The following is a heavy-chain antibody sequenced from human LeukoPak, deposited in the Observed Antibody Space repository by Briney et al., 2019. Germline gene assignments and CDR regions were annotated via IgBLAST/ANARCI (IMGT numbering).Heavy chain of an antibody. V-gene: IGHV3-23*01. J-gene: IGHJ4*02. CDR3: AKETRGGWYEYFHY. Sequence: GGSLRLSCAAAGFTFSSDAMSWVRQAAGKGLEWVSAISGSGGSTYYADSVKGRFTIARDNCENTLYLQMNSLRGEDTSVYYCAKETRGGWYEYFHYWGQGTLVTVSS. CDR1: GFTFSSDA. D-gene: IGHD6-19*01. CDR2: ISGSGGST.